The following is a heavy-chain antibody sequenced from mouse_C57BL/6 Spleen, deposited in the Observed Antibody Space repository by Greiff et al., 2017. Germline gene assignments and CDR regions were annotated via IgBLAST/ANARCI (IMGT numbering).Heavy chain of an antibody. D-gene: IGHD4-1*01. CDR1: GYTFTDYE. CDR3: TRDWTGNYFDY. CDR2: IDPETGGT. V-gene: IGHV1-15*01. Sequence: QVQLQQSGAELVRPGASVTLSCKASGYTFTDYEMHWVKQTPVHGLEWIGAIDPETGGTAYNQKFKGKAILTADKSSSTAYMELRSLTSEDSAVYYCTRDWTGNYFDYWGQGTTLTVSS. J-gene: IGHJ2*01.